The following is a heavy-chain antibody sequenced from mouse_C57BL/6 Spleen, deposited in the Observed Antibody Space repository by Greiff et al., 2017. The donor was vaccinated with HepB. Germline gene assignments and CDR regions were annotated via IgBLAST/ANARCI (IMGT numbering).Heavy chain of an antibody. CDR1: GYTFTSYW. Sequence: VQLQQPGAELVKPGASVKLSCKASGYTFTSYWMHWVKQRPGQGREWIGMIHPNSGSTNYNEKFKSKATLTVDKSSSTAYMQLSSLTSEDSAVYYCARRGRTGTDAMDYWGQGTSVTVSS. CDR2: IHPNSGST. V-gene: IGHV1-64*01. CDR3: ARRGRTGTDAMDY. D-gene: IGHD4-1*01. J-gene: IGHJ4*01.